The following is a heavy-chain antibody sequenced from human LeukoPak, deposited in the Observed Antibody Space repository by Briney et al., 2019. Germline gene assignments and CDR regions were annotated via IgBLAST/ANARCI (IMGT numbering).Heavy chain of an antibody. J-gene: IGHJ5*02. CDR1: GGSISSGSYY. CDR3: ARARGVANWFDP. V-gene: IGHV4-61*02. Sequence: NPSETLSLTCTVSGGSISSGSYYWSWIRQPAGKGLEWIGRIYTSGSTNYNPSLKSRVTISVDTSKNQFSLKLSSVTAADTAVYYCARARGVANWFDPWGQGTLVTVSS. CDR2: IYTSGST.